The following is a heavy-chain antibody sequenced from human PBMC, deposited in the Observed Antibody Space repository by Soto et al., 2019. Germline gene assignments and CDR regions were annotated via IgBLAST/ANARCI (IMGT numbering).Heavy chain of an antibody. V-gene: IGHV1-18*01. CDR3: TRVGYYYYGMDV. CDR1: GYTFTSYG. J-gene: IGHJ6*02. CDR2: ISAYDGNT. Sequence: GASVKVSCKASGYTFTSYGINWVRQAPGQGLEWLGWISAYDGNTNYAQILQGRVSMTTDTSTNTAYLQMNSLKTEDTAVYYCTRVGYYYYGMDVWGQGTTVTVSS.